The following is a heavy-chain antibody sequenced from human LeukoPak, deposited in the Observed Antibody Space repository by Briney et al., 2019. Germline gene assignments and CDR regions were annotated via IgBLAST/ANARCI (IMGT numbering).Heavy chain of an antibody. CDR2: ISWNSGSI. J-gene: IGHJ4*02. CDR1: GFTFDDYA. V-gene: IGHV3-9*01. CDR3: AKDLYDSSGLFDY. D-gene: IGHD3-22*01. Sequence: AGGSLRLSCAASGFTFDDYAMHWVRQAPGKGLEWVSGISWNSGSIGYADSVKGRFTISRDNAKNSLYLQMNSLRAEDTALYYCAKDLYDSSGLFDYWGQGTLVTVSS.